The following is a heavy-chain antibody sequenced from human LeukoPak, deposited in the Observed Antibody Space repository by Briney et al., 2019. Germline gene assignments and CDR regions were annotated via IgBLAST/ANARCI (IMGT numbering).Heavy chain of an antibody. J-gene: IGHJ5*02. CDR3: VREVSGDPWHNWFDP. Sequence: GGSLRLSCAASGFTFSSYWMHWVRQAPGKGLVWVARVDHGGSGTVYADSVKGRFTISRNNAKNTLYLQMNSLRAEDTAVYYCVREVSGDPWHNWFDPWGQGTLVTVSS. V-gene: IGHV3-74*03. CDR2: VDHGGSGT. CDR1: GFTFSSYW. D-gene: IGHD4-17*01.